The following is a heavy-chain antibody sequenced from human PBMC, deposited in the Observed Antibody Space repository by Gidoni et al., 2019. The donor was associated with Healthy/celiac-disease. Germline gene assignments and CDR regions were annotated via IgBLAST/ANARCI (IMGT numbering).Heavy chain of an antibody. J-gene: IGHJ4*02. CDR3: ARSAHYYDSSGYYYQYFDY. Sequence: EVQLVESGGGLVQPGGSLRLSCAASGFTFSSYSMNWVRQAPGKGLEWVSYISSSSSTIYYADSVKGRFTISRDNAKNSLYLQMNSLRAEDTAVYYCARSAHYYDSSGYYYQYFDYWGQGTLVTVSS. CDR2: ISSSSSTI. CDR1: GFTFSSYS. V-gene: IGHV3-48*01. D-gene: IGHD3-22*01.